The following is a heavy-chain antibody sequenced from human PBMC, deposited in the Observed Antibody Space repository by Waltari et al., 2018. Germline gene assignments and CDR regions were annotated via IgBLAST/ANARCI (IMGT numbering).Heavy chain of an antibody. Sequence: QVQLVESGGGVVQPGRSLRLSCAASGFTFSSYGMPWVRRAPGKGLEWVAVIWYDGSNKYYADSVKGRFTISRDNSKNTLYLQMNSLRAEDTAVYYCARDQYSSGWAPDYWGQGTLVTVSS. J-gene: IGHJ4*02. CDR3: ARDQYSSGWAPDY. CDR2: IWYDGSNK. V-gene: IGHV3-33*01. D-gene: IGHD6-19*01. CDR1: GFTFSSYG.